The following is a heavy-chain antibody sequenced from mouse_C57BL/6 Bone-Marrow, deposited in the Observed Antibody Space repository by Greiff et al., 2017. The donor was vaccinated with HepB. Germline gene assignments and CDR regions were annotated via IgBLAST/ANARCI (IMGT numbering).Heavy chain of an antibody. CDR3: ARSRIYPYYFDY. D-gene: IGHD2-1*01. CDR2: LDPNSDGT. J-gene: IGHJ2*01. Sequence: QVQLPQPGAELVQPWPSVPLSCKASRSTFTRSWMHWVKPRPGRGLEWIGRLDPNSDGTQYNEKVKSKATLTVDKPSSTAYRQLSSLTSEDSAVDYCARSRIYPYYFDYWGQGTTLTVSS. CDR1: RSTFTRSW. V-gene: IGHV1-72*01.